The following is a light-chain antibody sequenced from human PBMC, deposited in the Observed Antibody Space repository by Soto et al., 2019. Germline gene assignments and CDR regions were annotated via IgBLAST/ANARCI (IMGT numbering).Light chain of an antibody. CDR3: QQSYSTTWT. CDR2: AAS. J-gene: IGKJ1*01. Sequence: AIQMTQSPSSLSASVGDRVTITCRASQGIRIDLGWYQQKPGKAPKLLIYAASTLQTGVPSRFSGSGSGTDFTLTISSLQPEDFATYSCQQSYSTTWTFGQGTKVDI. V-gene: IGKV1-6*01. CDR1: QGIRID.